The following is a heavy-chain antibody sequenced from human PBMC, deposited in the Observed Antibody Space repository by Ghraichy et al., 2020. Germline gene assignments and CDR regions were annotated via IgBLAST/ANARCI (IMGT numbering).Heavy chain of an antibody. J-gene: IGHJ4*02. V-gene: IGHV3-21*01. Sequence: GESLNISCAASGFTFSSYSMNWVRQAPGKGLEWVSSISSSSYIYYADSVKGRFTISRDNAKNSLYLQMNSLRAEDTAVYYCARAPGYSYGRQLWIDYWGQGTLVTVSS. CDR3: ARAPGYSYGRQLWIDY. D-gene: IGHD5-18*01. CDR1: GFTFSSYS. CDR2: ISSSSYI.